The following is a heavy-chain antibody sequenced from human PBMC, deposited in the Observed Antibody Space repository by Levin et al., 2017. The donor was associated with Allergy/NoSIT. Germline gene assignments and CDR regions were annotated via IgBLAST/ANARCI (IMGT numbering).Heavy chain of an antibody. D-gene: IGHD5-18*01. Sequence: GSLRLSCAVYGGSFSGYYWSWIRQPPGKGLEWIGEINHSGTTNYNPSLKSRVTISVDTSKNQFSLKLSSVTAADTAVYYCARAPRGYYSDSYFFDYWGQGTLVTVSS. CDR3: ARAPRGYYSDSYFFDY. J-gene: IGHJ4*02. CDR1: GGSFSGYY. CDR2: INHSGTT. V-gene: IGHV4-34*01.